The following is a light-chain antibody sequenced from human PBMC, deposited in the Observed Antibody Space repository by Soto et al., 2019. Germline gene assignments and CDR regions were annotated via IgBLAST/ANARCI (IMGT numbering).Light chain of an antibody. CDR1: QDISSW. CDR3: QQYNSLSGT. V-gene: IGKV1-5*03. J-gene: IGKJ1*01. CDR2: KAS. Sequence: DIPMTQSPSTLSASIGDRVTITCRTSQDISSWLAWYQQKPGKAPKLLIYKASTLESGVPSRFNGSGSGTEFSLTISSLQPDDFATYYGQQYNSLSGTFGQGTKVEIK.